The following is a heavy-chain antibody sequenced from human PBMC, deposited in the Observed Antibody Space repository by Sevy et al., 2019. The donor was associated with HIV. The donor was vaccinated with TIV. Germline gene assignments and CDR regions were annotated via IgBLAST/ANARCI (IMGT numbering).Heavy chain of an antibody. V-gene: IGHV3-15*01. CDR3: TTEALDYEDPDYYYFGMDV. CDR2: IKTNSDGGTT. J-gene: IGHJ6*02. Sequence: GGSLRLSCAASGLTFKDVWMSWVRQGPGKRLEWVGRIKTNSDGGTTDYAAPVKVRFIISRDDSKNKPYLQMRSLKTENTAVYYYTTEALDYEDPDYYYFGMDVWGQGTTVTVSS. CDR1: GLTFKDVW. D-gene: IGHD4-17*01.